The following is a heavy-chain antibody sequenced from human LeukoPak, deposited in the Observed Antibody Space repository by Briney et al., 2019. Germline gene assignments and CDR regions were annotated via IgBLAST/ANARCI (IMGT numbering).Heavy chain of an antibody. J-gene: IGHJ4*02. Sequence: GGSLRPSCAASGFTFSSYAMSWVRQAPGKGLEWVSAISGSGGSTYYADSVKGRFTISRDNSKNTLYLQMNSLRAEDTAVYYCAKDTDYYGSGSYVNYWGQGTLVTVSS. CDR3: AKDTDYYGSGSYVNY. V-gene: IGHV3-23*01. D-gene: IGHD3-10*01. CDR2: ISGSGGST. CDR1: GFTFSSYA.